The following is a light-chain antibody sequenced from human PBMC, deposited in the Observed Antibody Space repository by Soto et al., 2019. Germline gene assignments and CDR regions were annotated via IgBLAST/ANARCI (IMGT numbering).Light chain of an antibody. V-gene: IGKV1-5*01. CDR3: QQYQSSWT. CDR2: DAS. CDR1: QSISSW. Sequence: DIQMTQSPSTLSASVGDRVIIPCRASQSISSWLAWYQQKPGKVPNLLIYDASNLESGVPLRFSGSGSGTEFTLTISSLQPDDFATYYCQQYQSSWTFGQGTKVDIK. J-gene: IGKJ1*01.